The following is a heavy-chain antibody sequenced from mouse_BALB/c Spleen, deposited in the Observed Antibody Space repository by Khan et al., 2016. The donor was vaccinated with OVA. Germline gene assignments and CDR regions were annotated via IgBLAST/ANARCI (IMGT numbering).Heavy chain of an antibody. Sequence: EVMLVESGGDLVKPGGSLKLSCAASGFTFSSYVMSWVRQTPEKRLEWVASISSGGSTYYPDRVKGRFTISRDNARNILYLQLSRLRSEATAMYYCAREAYRYDEYYFDYWGQGTTLTVSS. V-gene: IGHV5-6-5*01. CDR2: ISSGGST. CDR1: GFTFSSYV. D-gene: IGHD2-14*01. J-gene: IGHJ2*01. CDR3: AREAYRYDEYYFDY.